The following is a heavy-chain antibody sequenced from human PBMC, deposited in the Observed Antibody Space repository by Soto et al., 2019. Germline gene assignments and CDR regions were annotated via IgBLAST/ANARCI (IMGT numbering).Heavy chain of an antibody. J-gene: IGHJ4*02. CDR2: IYYSGST. CDR3: ARHVSNTMVRGVIGALDY. Sequence: SETLSLTCTVSGGSISSSSYYWGWIRQPPGKGLEWIGSIYYSGSTYYNPSLKSRVTISVDTSKNQFSLKLSSVTAADTAVYYCARHVSNTMVRGVIGALDYWGQGTLVTVSS. D-gene: IGHD3-10*01. V-gene: IGHV4-39*01. CDR1: GGSISSSSYY.